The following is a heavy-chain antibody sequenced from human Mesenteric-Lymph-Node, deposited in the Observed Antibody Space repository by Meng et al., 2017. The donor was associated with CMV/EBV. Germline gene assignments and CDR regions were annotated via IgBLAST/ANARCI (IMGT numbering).Heavy chain of an antibody. J-gene: IGHJ5*02. CDR2: INPNSGGT. Sequence: YTFTRYNMHWVRQAPGQGLEWMGRINPNSGGTNYAQKFQGRVTMTRDTSISTAYMELSRLRSDDTAVYYCARVVPVQLEGGENWFDPWGQGTLVTVSS. CDR3: ARVVPVQLEGGENWFDP. V-gene: IGHV1-2*06. D-gene: IGHD1-1*01. CDR1: YTFTRYN.